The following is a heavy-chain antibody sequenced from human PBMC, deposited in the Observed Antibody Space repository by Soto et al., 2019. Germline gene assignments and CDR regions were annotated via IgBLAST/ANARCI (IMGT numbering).Heavy chain of an antibody. V-gene: IGHV3-23*01. Sequence: GGALRLSCAASGFTFSSYAMSWVRQAPWKGLEWVSAISGSGGSTYYADSVKGRFTISRDNSKNTLYLQMNSLRAEDTAVYYCARDLGAGGGSAYYYGMDVWGQGTTVTVSS. D-gene: IGHD2-8*02. CDR1: GFTFSSYA. CDR3: ARDLGAGGGSAYYYGMDV. CDR2: ISGSGGST. J-gene: IGHJ6*02.